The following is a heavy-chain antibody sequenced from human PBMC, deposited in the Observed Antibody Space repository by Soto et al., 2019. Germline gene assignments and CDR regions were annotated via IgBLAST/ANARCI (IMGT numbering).Heavy chain of an antibody. CDR1: GYTFTGYY. J-gene: IGHJ2*01. D-gene: IGHD7-27*01. Sequence: ASVKVSCKASGYTFTGYYMHWVRRAPGQGLEWMGWINPNSGGTNYAQKFQGWVTMTRDTSISTAYMELSRLRSDDTAVYYCARGAGDHWYFDLWGRGTLVTVSS. CDR3: ARGAGDHWYFDL. V-gene: IGHV1-2*04. CDR2: INPNSGGT.